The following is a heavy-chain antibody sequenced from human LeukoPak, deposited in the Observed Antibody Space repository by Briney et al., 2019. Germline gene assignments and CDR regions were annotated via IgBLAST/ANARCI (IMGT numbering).Heavy chain of an antibody. CDR1: GYTFTTYG. CDR2: IIPIFGTA. CDR3: ARGKNYGGNFDY. Sequence: SVKVSCKASGYTFTTYGISWVRQAPGQGLEWMGGIIPIFGTANYAQKFQGRVTITADESTSTAYMELSSLRSEDTAVYYCARGKNYGGNFDYWGQGTLVTVSS. D-gene: IGHD4-23*01. J-gene: IGHJ4*02. V-gene: IGHV1-69*13.